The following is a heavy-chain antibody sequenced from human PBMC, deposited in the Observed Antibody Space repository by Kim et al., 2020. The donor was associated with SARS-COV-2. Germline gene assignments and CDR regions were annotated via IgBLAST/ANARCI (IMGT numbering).Heavy chain of an antibody. Sequence: KGRFTISRDNSKNTLYLQMNSLRAEDTAVYYCAKVLLWFGDPRTHDAFDIWGQGTMVTVSS. D-gene: IGHD3-10*01. V-gene: IGHV3-66*01. CDR3: AKVLLWFGDPRTHDAFDI. J-gene: IGHJ3*02.